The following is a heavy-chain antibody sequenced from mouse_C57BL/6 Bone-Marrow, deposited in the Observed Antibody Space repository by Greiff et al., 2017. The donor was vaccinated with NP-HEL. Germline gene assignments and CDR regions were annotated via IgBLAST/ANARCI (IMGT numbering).Heavy chain of an antibody. CDR1: GFTFSSYA. CDR2: ISDCGSYT. D-gene: IGHD2-5*01. CDR3: ARDSNYSSYWYFDV. V-gene: IGHV5-4*01. J-gene: IGHJ1*03. Sequence: EVMLVESGGGLVKPGGSLKLSCAASGFTFSSYAMSWVRQTPEKRLEWVATISDCGSYTYYPDNVKGRFTISRDNATNNLYLQMSHLKSEDTAMYYCARDSNYSSYWYFDVWGTGTTVTVSS.